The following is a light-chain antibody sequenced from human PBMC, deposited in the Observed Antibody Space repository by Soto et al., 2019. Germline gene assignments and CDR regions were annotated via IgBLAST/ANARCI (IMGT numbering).Light chain of an antibody. CDR1: QSISSW. J-gene: IGKJ1*01. Sequence: DIPMTQSPSTLSASVGDRVTITCRASQSISSWLAWYQQKPGKAPKLLIYDASSLESGVPARFRGSGSGTEFTLTISRLQPDDFATYYCQQYNSYWTFGQGNKVQIK. V-gene: IGKV1-5*01. CDR2: DAS. CDR3: QQYNSYWT.